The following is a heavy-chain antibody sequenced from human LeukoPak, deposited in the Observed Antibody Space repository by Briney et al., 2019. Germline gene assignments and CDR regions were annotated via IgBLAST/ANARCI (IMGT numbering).Heavy chain of an antibody. CDR3: ARDRGELPPFDY. V-gene: IGHV3-20*04. D-gene: IGHD1-26*01. CDR1: GFPFDDYG. CDR2: INWNGGST. Sequence: GGSLRLSCAASGFPFDDYGMSWVRQAPGKGLEWVSGINWNGGSTGYADSVKGRFTISRDNAKNSLYLQMNSLRAEDTALYYCARDRGELPPFDYWGQGTLVTVSS. J-gene: IGHJ4*02.